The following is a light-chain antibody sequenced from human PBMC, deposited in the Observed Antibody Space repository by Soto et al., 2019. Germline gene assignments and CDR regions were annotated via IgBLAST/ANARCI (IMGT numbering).Light chain of an antibody. J-gene: IGKJ4*01. CDR1: QGISNY. CDR2: AAS. V-gene: IGKV1-27*01. Sequence: DIQITHSRSSLSASVGDRVTITCRSSQGISNYLAWYQQKPGKVPKLLIYAASTLQSGVPSRFSGSGSGTDFTLTISSLQPEDVATYYCQKYNSALLTFGGGTKVDIK. CDR3: QKYNSALLT.